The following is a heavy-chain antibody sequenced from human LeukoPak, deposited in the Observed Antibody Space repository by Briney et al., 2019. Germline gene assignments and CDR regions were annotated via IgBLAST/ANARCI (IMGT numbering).Heavy chain of an antibody. CDR1: GFTFSSYA. V-gene: IGHV3-23*01. J-gene: IGHJ5*02. CDR3: AKVDRYYYGSGSPYNWFDP. Sequence: GGSLRLSCAASGFTFSSYAMSWVRQAPGKGLEWVSAISSSGGSTYYADSVKGRFTISRDNSKNTLYLQMNSLRAEDTAVYYCAKVDRYYYGSGSPYNWFDPWGQGTLVTVSS. D-gene: IGHD3-10*01. CDR2: ISSSGGST.